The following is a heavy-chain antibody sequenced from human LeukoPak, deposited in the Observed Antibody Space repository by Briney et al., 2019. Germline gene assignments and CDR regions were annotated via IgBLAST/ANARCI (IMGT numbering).Heavy chain of an antibody. V-gene: IGHV4-4*07. CDR3: ARVLSIVVVPGATFWFDP. D-gene: IGHD2-2*01. CDR1: GGSISSYY. CDR2: IHTSGST. Sequence: PSETLSLTCAAFGGSISSYYWSWIRQPAGKGLEWIGRIHTSGSTNSNPSLKSRVTMSVDTSKNQFSLKLSSVTAADTAVYHCARVLSIVVVPGATFWFDPWGQGTLVTVSS. J-gene: IGHJ5*02.